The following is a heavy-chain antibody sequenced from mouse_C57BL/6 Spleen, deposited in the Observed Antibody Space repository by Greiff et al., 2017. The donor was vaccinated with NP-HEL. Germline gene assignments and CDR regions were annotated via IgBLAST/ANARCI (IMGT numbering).Heavy chain of an antibody. CDR2: IDPSDSYT. J-gene: IGHJ4*01. CDR3: ARSDYYGSRSYAMDY. CDR1: GYTFTSYW. V-gene: IGHV1-69*01. D-gene: IGHD1-1*01. Sequence: VQLQQPGAELVMPGASVKLSCKASGYTFTSYWMHWVQQRPGQGLEWIGAIDPSDSYTNYNQKFKGKSTLTVDKSSSTAYMQLSSLTSEDSAVYYCARSDYYGSRSYAMDYWGQGTSVTVAS.